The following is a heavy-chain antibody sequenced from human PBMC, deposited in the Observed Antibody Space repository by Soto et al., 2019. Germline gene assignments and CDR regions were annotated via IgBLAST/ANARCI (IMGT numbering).Heavy chain of an antibody. J-gene: IGHJ3*02. CDR1: GFTVSSNY. D-gene: IGHD3-3*01. V-gene: IGHV3-53*01. CDR3: ARVFGNTYYVFWRGYYTGPDDAFDI. CDR2: IYSGGST. Sequence: GGSLRLSCAASGFTVSSNYMSWVRQAPGKGLEWVSVIYSGGSTYYADSVKGRFTISRDNSKNTLYLQMNSLRAEDTAVYYCARVFGNTYYVFWRGYYTGPDDAFDIWGKGTTVTVSS.